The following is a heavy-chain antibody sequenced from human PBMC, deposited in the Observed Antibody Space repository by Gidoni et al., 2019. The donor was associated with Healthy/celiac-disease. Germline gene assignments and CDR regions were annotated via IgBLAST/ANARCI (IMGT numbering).Heavy chain of an antibody. J-gene: IGHJ4*02. CDR3: AREVLGYCSGGSCSYFDY. CDR1: GGSINSGGYY. D-gene: IGHD2-15*01. V-gene: IGHV4-31*03. Sequence: QVQLQESGPGLVKPSQTLSLTCTVSGGSINSGGYYWSWIRQHPGKGLEWIGYIYYSGSTYYNPSLKSRVTISVDTSKNQFSLKLSSVTAADTAVYYCAREVLGYCSGGSCSYFDYWGQGTLVTVSS. CDR2: IYYSGST.